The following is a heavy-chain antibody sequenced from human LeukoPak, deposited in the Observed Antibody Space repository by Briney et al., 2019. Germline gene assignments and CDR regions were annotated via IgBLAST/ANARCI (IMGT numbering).Heavy chain of an antibody. D-gene: IGHD2-2*01. CDR1: GGSISSGGYY. Sequence: SETLSLTCTVSGGSISSGGYYWSWIRQPPGKGLEWIGYIYHSGSTYYNPSLKSRVTISVDRSKNQFSLKLSSVTAADTAVYYCAMSIQSPGYDFDYWVQGTLVTVSS. J-gene: IGHJ4*02. V-gene: IGHV4-30-2*01. CDR2: IYHSGST. CDR3: AMSIQSPGYDFDY.